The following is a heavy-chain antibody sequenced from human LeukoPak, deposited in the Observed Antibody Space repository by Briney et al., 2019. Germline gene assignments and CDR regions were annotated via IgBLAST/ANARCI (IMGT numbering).Heavy chain of an antibody. V-gene: IGHV3-7*01. D-gene: IGHD6-13*01. Sequence: GGSLRLSCTVSGFTVSSNSMSWVRQAPGKGLEWVANIKQDGSEKYYVDSVKGRFTISRDNAKNSLYLQMNSLRAEDTAAYYCARVGSSWPNWYFDLWGRGTLVTVSS. J-gene: IGHJ2*01. CDR2: IKQDGSEK. CDR1: GFTVSSNS. CDR3: ARVGSSWPNWYFDL.